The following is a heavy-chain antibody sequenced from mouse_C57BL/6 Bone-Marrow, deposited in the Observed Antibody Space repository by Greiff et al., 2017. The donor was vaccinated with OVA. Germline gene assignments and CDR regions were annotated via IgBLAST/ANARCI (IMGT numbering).Heavy chain of an antibody. CDR3: ARREYYGSSYWYFDV. Sequence: VQLQQPGAELVMPGASVKLSCKASGYTFTSYWMHWVKQRPGQGLEWIGEIDPSDSYTTYNQKFKGKSTLTVDKSSSTAYMQLSSLTSEDSAVYYGARREYYGSSYWYFDVWGTGTTVTVSS. J-gene: IGHJ1*03. CDR2: IDPSDSYT. CDR1: GYTFTSYW. D-gene: IGHD1-1*01. V-gene: IGHV1-69*01.